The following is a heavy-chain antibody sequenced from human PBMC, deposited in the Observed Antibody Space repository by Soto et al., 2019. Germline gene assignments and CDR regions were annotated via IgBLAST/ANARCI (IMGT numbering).Heavy chain of an antibody. V-gene: IGHV3-48*02. CDR1: GFTFSSYS. CDR3: ARDGTYYYDSSGFDY. Sequence: GESLKISCAASGFTFSSYSMNWVRQAPGKGLEWVSYISSSSSTIYYADSVKGRFTISRDNAKNSLYLQMNSLRDEDTAVYYCARDGTYYYDSSGFDYWGQGTLVTVSS. CDR2: ISSSSSTI. D-gene: IGHD3-22*01. J-gene: IGHJ4*02.